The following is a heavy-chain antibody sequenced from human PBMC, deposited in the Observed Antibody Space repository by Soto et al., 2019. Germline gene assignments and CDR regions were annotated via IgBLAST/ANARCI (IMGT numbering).Heavy chain of an antibody. Sequence: ASVKVSCKASGYTFTGYYMHCVRQAPGQGLEWMGWINPNSGGTNYAQKFQGWVTMTRDTSISTAYMELSRLRSDDTAVYCCARDRGGRVLNWNYEQYYYYYYGMDVWGQGTTVTVSS. V-gene: IGHV1-2*04. CDR3: ARDRGGRVLNWNYEQYYYYYYGMDV. J-gene: IGHJ6*02. D-gene: IGHD1-7*01. CDR2: INPNSGGT. CDR1: GYTFTGYY.